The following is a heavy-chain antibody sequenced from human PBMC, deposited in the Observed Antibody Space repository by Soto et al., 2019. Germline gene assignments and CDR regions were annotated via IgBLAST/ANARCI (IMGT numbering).Heavy chain of an antibody. D-gene: IGHD1-26*01. CDR3: ARSRYSVGYFDY. Sequence: LRRTVGGDPLKISLCALLRQPPGKGLEWIAYIYYSGSTNYNPSLKSRLTISVDTSKNQFSLKLSSVTAADTAVYYCARSRYSVGYFDYWGQGTLVTVSS. V-gene: IGHV4-59*01. J-gene: IGHJ4*02. CDR1: GDPLKISL. CDR2: IYYSGST.